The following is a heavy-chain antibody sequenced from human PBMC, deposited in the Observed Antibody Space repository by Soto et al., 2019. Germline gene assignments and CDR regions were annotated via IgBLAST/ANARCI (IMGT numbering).Heavy chain of an antibody. Sequence: SETLSLTCALYGGSFDGYYWSWIRQSPGKGLEWIGEIHHSGSTKYNPSLKSRVSLSVDTSTKQFSLKMTSMTAADRGVYCCARGVDSWSGYLFWGQGTPVTVSS. J-gene: IGHJ4*02. CDR2: IHHSGST. D-gene: IGHD3-3*01. V-gene: IGHV4-34*01. CDR1: GGSFDGYY. CDR3: ARGVDSWSGYLF.